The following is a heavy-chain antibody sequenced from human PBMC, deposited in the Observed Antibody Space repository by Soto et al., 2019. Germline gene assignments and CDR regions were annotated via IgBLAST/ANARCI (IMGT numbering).Heavy chain of an antibody. CDR2: FWSTGAT. J-gene: IGHJ4*02. CDR3: ARGGSYYGDLFDY. CDR1: GDSIRSGTYS. Sequence: SETLSLTCAVSGDSIRSGTYSWDWLRQSPGKGLEWIGCFWSTGATYYNTSLKGRLTISLDTSKNQISLKLSSVTAADTAVYYCARGGSYYGDLFDYWGQGTLVTVSS. V-gene: IGHV4-39*07. D-gene: IGHD1-26*01.